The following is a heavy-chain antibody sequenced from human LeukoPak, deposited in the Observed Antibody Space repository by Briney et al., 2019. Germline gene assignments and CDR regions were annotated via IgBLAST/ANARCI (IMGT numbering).Heavy chain of an antibody. D-gene: IGHD2-2*01. CDR3: ARSPVRAPAAIYYFDY. CDR1: GYTFTGYY. V-gene: IGHV1-2*02. J-gene: IGHJ4*02. Sequence: ASVKVSCKASGYTFTGYYMHWVRQAPGQGLEWMGWINPNSGGTNYAQKFQGRVTMTRDTSISTAYMELSRLRSDDTAVYYCARSPVRAPAAIYYFDYWGQGTLVTVSS. CDR2: INPNSGGT.